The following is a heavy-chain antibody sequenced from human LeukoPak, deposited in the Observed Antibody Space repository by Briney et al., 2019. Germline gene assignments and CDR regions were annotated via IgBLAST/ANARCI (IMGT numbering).Heavy chain of an antibody. Sequence: ASVKVSCKASGYTFTGYYMHWVRQAPGQGLEWMGWINPNSGGTNYAQKFQGRVTMTRDTSISTAYMELSRLRSDDTAVYYCARGGGHYYDSSGYYFYWGQGTLVTVSS. D-gene: IGHD3-22*01. CDR1: GYTFTGYY. CDR2: INPNSGGT. J-gene: IGHJ4*02. CDR3: ARGGGHYYDSSGYYFY. V-gene: IGHV1-2*02.